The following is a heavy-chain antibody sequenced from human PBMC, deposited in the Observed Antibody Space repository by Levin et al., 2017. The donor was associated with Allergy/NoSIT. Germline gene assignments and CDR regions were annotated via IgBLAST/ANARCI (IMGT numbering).Heavy chain of an antibody. CDR3: AKEVYGSGGLYYYGLDV. CDR2: IGGTGGAT. J-gene: IGHJ6*02. Sequence: SCAASGFSFSSYAMNWVRQAPGKGLEWVTNIGGTGGATYYADSVKGRFTISRDNSKNMVYLQMHSLRAEDTAVYYCAKEVYGSGGLYYYGLDVWGQGTTVIVSS. D-gene: IGHD3-10*01. CDR1: GFSFSSYA. V-gene: IGHV3-23*01.